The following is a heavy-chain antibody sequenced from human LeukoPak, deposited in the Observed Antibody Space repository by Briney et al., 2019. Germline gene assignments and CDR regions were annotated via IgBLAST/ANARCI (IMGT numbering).Heavy chain of an antibody. CDR1: GGSISSGGYY. Sequence: PSETLSLTCTVSGGSISSGGYYWSWIRQHPGKGLEWIGYIYYSGSSYYNLSLKSRVTISVDTSKNQFSLKPSSVTAADTAVYYCARGHPQVWDIVVENCFNPWGQGTLVTVSS. CDR2: IYYSGSS. CDR3: ARGHPQVWDIVVENCFNP. V-gene: IGHV4-31*03. J-gene: IGHJ5*02. D-gene: IGHD2-2*01.